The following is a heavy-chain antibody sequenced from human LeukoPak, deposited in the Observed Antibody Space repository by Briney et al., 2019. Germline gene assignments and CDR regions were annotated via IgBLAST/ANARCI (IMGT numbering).Heavy chain of an antibody. J-gene: IGHJ5*02. Sequence: GGPLRLSCAASGFTFSSSGMSWVRKAPGKALEGVANIKQEGSEKYSVDSVKGRFTISRDNATNSLYLQMNSLRAEDTAGYYCARGGDRYGDYCLGLSNWFDPWGQGTLVTVSS. CDR3: ARGGDRYGDYCLGLSNWFDP. V-gene: IGHV3-7*01. CDR2: IKQEGSEK. CDR1: GFTFSSSG. D-gene: IGHD4-17*01.